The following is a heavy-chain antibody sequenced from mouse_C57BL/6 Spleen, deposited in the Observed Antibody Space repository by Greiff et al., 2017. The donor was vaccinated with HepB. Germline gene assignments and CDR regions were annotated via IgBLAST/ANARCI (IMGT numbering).Heavy chain of an antibody. CDR3: AREGGLRRPWFAY. D-gene: IGHD2-4*01. CDR2: IYPSDSET. J-gene: IGHJ3*01. V-gene: IGHV1-61*01. CDR1: GYTFTSYW. Sequence: VQLQQPGAELVRPGSSVKLSCKASGYTFTSYWMDWVKQRPGQGLEWIGNIYPSDSETHYNQKFKDKATLTVDKSSSTAYMQLSSLTSEDSAVYYCAREGGLRRPWFAYWGQGTLVTVSA.